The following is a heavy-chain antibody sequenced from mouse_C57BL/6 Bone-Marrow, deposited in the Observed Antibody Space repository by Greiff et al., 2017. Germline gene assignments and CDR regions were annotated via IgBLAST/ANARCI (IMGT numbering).Heavy chain of an antibody. D-gene: IGHD2-1*01. CDR1: GYAFSSSW. CDR2: IYPGDGDT. CDR3: ARGHYGNRDY. V-gene: IGHV1-82*01. J-gene: IGHJ2*01. Sequence: VKVVESGPELVKPGASVKISCKASGYAFSSSWMNWVKQRPGKGLEWIGRIYPGDGDTNYNGKFKGKATLTADKSSSTAYMQLSSLTSEDSAVYFWARGHYGNRDYWGQGTTLTVSS.